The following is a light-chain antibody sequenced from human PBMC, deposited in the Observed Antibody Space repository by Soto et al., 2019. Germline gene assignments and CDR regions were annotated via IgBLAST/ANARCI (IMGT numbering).Light chain of an antibody. V-gene: IGKV3-15*01. CDR3: QQYYNWPPT. CDR1: QSVSSS. J-gene: IGKJ1*01. Sequence: EIVMTQSPAPLSVSPGERATLSCRASQSVSSSLAWYQQKPGQAPRLLIYGASTRATGIPARFSGSGSGTAFTLTISALQSEDFVVYYCQQYYNWPPTFGQGPKVEIK. CDR2: GAS.